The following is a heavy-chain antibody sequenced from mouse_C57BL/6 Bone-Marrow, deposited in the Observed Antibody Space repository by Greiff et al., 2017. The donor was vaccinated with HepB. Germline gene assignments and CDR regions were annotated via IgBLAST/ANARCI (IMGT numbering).Heavy chain of an antibody. CDR2: IDPETGGT. D-gene: IGHD1-1*01. V-gene: IGHV1-15*01. J-gene: IGHJ1*03. Sequence: QVQLKESGAELVRPGASVTLSCKASGYTFTDYEMHWVKQTPVHGLEWIGAIDPETGGTAYNQKFKGKAILTADKSSSAAYMELRSLTSEDSAVYYCTRDTTVVDFDVWGTGTTVTVSS. CDR3: TRDTTVVDFDV. CDR1: GYTFTDYE.